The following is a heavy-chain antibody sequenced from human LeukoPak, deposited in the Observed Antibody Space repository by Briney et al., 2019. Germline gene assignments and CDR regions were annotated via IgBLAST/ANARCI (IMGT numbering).Heavy chain of an antibody. V-gene: IGHV4-61*02. J-gene: IGHJ6*03. D-gene: IGHD3-22*01. CDR2: ISTSGST. CDR1: GGSISSGSYY. Sequence: SQTLSLTCTLPGGSISSGSYYWSWIRQPAGQGLEWIGRISTSGSTNYNPSLKSRVTISVDTSKTQFSLKLSSVTAADTAVYYCARVGYYYDSSGYYYYYYYMDVWGKGTTVTVSS. CDR3: ARVGYYYDSSGYYYYYYYMDV.